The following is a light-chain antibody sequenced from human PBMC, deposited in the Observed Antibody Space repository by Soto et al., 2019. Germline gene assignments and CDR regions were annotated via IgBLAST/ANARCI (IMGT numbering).Light chain of an antibody. J-gene: IGKJ5*01. CDR2: AAS. CDR3: QQSFSTPT. V-gene: IGKV1-12*01. CDR1: QDISRW. Sequence: IQMTQSPSSVSASVGDRVTITCRASQDISRWLAWYQHKPGKVPNLLIYAASTLQSGVPSRFGGSGSGTDFTLTISGLQSEDFATYYCQQSFSTPTFGQGTRLEIK.